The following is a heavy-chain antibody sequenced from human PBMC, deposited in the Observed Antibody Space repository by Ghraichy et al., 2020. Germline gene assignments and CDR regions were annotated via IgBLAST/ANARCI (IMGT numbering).Heavy chain of an antibody. CDR1: GFTFSRYS. J-gene: IGHJ5*02. Sequence: GGSLRLSCVASGFTFSRYSMNWVRQAPGKGLECVSFISASQNHIYYADSVRGRFTISRDNAKNSLHLQMDSLRDDDTAVYYCVRDRLPDGRFEELAFGDDPWGQGALVTVSS. D-gene: IGHD3-10*01. CDR3: VRDRLPDGRFEELAFGDDP. CDR2: ISASQNHI. V-gene: IGHV3-21*06.